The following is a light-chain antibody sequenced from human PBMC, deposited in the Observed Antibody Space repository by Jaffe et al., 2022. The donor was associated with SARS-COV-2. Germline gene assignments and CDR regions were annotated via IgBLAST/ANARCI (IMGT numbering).Light chain of an antibody. CDR2: EVS. CDR1: SSDVGRYNY. Sequence: QSGLTQPASVSGSPGQSITISCTGTSSDVGRYNYVSWYQQHPGKAPKLMIYEVSNRPSGVSNRFSGSKSGNTASLTISGLQPEDEADYYCSSYTVTKNVVFGGGTTLTVL. CDR3: SSYTVTKNVV. J-gene: IGLJ2*01. V-gene: IGLV2-14*01.